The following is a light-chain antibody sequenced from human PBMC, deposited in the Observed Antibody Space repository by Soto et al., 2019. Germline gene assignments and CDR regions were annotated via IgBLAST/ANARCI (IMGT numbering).Light chain of an antibody. V-gene: IGKV3-15*01. CDR2: GAS. CDR3: QQYNNWPET. Sequence: IVMTQSPATLSVSPGERATLSRRASQSVSSNLAWYQQKPGQAPRLLIYGASTRATDVPARFSGSGSGTEFTLTISSLQSEDFAVYYCQQYNNWPETFGQGTKVDIX. J-gene: IGKJ1*01. CDR1: QSVSSN.